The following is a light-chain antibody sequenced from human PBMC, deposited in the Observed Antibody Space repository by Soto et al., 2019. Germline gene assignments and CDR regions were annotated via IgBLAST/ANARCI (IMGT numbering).Light chain of an antibody. V-gene: IGLV1-40*01. CDR3: QSYDSSLSGYV. Sequence: QSVLTQPPSVSKAPGQRVTISCTGSSSNIGAGYEAHWYQQVPGTAPKLLIYENNNRPSGVPDRFSGSKSGTSASLAITGLQAEDEAEYYCQSYDSSLSGYVFGTGTKVTVL. CDR1: SSNIGAGYE. CDR2: ENN. J-gene: IGLJ1*01.